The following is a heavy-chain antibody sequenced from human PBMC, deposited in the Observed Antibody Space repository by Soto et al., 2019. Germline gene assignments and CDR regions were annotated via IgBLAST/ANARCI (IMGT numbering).Heavy chain of an antibody. D-gene: IGHD3-9*01. CDR2: IIASGGNT. Sequence: GASVKVSCKASGYIFSSYYIHWVRQAPGQGLEWMGMIIASGGNTNYAQEFQGRVTVTRDTSTSTVYMQLSSLRSEDTAVYYCAREGVYDILTALRTYHYGLDVWGQGTTVTVSS. J-gene: IGHJ6*02. V-gene: IGHV1-46*01. CDR3: AREGVYDILTALRTYHYGLDV. CDR1: GYIFSSYY.